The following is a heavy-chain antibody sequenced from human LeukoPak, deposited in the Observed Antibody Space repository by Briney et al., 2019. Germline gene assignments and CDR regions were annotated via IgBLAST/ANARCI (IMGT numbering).Heavy chain of an antibody. Sequence: PSETLSLTCTVSGGSISSYYWSWIRQPAGKGLEWIGRIYTSGSTNYNPSLKSRVTMSVDTSKNQFSLKLSSVTAADTAVYYCARSNYDFWSGYPYYYMDVWGKGTTVTVSS. V-gene: IGHV4-4*07. CDR1: GGSISSYY. CDR2: IYTSGST. CDR3: ARSNYDFWSGYPYYYMDV. D-gene: IGHD3-3*01. J-gene: IGHJ6*03.